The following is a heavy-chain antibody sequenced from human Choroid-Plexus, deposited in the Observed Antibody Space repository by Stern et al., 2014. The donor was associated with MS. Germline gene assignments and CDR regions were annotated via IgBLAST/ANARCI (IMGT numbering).Heavy chain of an antibody. CDR3: AKDRQYLTYFFDH. CDR2: VSYDGSNK. Sequence: VQLVESGGGVVQPGRPLRLSCVASGFTFGSCAMHWVRQAPGKGLEWVAGVSYDGSNKYYADSVKGRFTIPRDNSQNTLYMQKSSLRPEDTAVYYCAKDRQYLTYFFDHWGQGSLVTVSS. CDR1: GFTFGSCA. V-gene: IGHV3-30*18. J-gene: IGHJ5*02. D-gene: IGHD2/OR15-2a*01.